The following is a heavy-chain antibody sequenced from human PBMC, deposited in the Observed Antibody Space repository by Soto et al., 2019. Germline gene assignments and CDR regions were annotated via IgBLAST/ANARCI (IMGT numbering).Heavy chain of an antibody. J-gene: IGHJ4*02. Sequence: PSETLSLTCAVSGGSISSYYWSWIRQPPGKGLEWIGYIYYSGSTNYNPSLKSRVTISVDTSKNQFSLKLSSVTAADTAVYYCARDRDFHFDYWGQGTLVTVSS. CDR3: ARDRDFHFDY. CDR2: IYYSGST. V-gene: IGHV4-59*01. CDR1: GGSISSYY.